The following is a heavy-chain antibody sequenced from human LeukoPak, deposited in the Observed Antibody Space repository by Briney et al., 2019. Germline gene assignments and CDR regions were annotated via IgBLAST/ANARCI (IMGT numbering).Heavy chain of an antibody. CDR2: INSDGSST. J-gene: IGHJ4*02. CDR3: AVSSSSGSGYFDY. Sequence: GGSLRLSCAASGFTFSSYWMHWVRQAPGKGLVWVSRINSDGSSTSYADPVKGRFTISRDNAKNTLYLQMNSLRAEDTAVYYCAVSSSSGSGYFDYWGQGTLVTVSS. D-gene: IGHD6-13*01. V-gene: IGHV3-74*01. CDR1: GFTFSSYW.